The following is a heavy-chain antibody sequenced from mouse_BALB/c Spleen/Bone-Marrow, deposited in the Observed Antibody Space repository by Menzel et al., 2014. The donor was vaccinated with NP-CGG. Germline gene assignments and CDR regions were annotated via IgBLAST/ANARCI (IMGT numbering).Heavy chain of an antibody. V-gene: IGHV14-3*02. J-gene: IGHJ2*01. CDR1: GFNIKDTY. Sequence: DVQLQESGAELVKPGASVKLSCTASGFNIKDTYMHWVKQRPEQGLEWIGRIDPANGNTKYVPKFQGKATITADTSSNTAYLQLSSLTSEDTAVYYCATDSSGYLDYWGQGTTLTVSS. D-gene: IGHD3-2*01. CDR2: IDPANGNT. CDR3: ATDSSGYLDY.